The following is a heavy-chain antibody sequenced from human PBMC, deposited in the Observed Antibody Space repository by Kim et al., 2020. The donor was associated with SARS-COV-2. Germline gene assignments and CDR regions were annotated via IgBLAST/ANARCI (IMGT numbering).Heavy chain of an antibody. D-gene: IGHD6-19*01. Sequence: RKSRVPISVDTSKNQFSLKLSSVTAADTAVYYCARGYSSGWKRGQAWFDPWGQGTLVTVSS. J-gene: IGHJ5*02. V-gene: IGHV4-59*09. CDR3: ARGYSSGWKRGQAWFDP.